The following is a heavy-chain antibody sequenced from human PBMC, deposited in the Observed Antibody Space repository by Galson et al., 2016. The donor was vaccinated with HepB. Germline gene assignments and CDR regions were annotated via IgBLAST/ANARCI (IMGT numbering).Heavy chain of an antibody. CDR1: GFTSNNAW. Sequence: SLRLSCAVFGFTSNNAWLSWVRWAPWKGLEWVGRINSNTDGGTTDYAAPVKGRFTISRNDSKNTLYLQMNSLKAEDTAAYYCTRCRTSCSTFDYWGQGTLVTVSS. D-gene: IGHD2-2*01. J-gene: IGHJ4*02. CDR3: TRCRTSCSTFDY. CDR2: INSNTDGGTT. V-gene: IGHV3-15*01.